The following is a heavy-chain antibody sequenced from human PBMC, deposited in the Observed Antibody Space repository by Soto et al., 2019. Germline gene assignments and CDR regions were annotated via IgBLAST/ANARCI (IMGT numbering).Heavy chain of an antibody. CDR3: ARDFGDFWSGQDYYGMDV. CDR1: GYTFTSYG. V-gene: IGHV1-18*01. D-gene: IGHD3-3*01. CDR2: ISAYNGNT. J-gene: IGHJ6*02. Sequence: GASVKVSCKASGYTFTSYGISWVRQAPGQGLEWMGWISAYNGNTNYAQKLQGRVTMTTDTSTSTAYMELRSLRSDDTAVYYCARDFGDFWSGQDYYGMDVWGQGTTVTVSS.